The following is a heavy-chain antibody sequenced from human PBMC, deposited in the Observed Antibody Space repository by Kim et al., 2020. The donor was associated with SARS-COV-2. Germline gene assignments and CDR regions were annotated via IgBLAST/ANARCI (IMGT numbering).Heavy chain of an antibody. V-gene: IGHV1-3*01. J-gene: IGHJ4*02. CDR3: ARSRSLDY. CDR2: GNGVT. Sequence: GNGVTKYSQKFQRRVTLTTDTSARAVYMELSSLGSEDTAVYYCARSRSLDYWGQGTLVTVSS. D-gene: IGHD1-26*01.